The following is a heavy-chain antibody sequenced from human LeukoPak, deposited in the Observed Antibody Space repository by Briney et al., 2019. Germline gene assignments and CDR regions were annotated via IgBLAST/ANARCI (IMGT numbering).Heavy chain of an antibody. D-gene: IGHD1-26*01. V-gene: IGHV3-23*01. CDR1: GFTLITKP. CDR2: ISGSGSSI. Sequence: PGGPLRLSGAPPGFTLITKPRNGSPKPPEKGPKGVPNISGSGSSIHYADSVKGRFTISRDNSKNTLYLQMNSLRADDTAVYYCAKAPGGGIHYGIDYWGQGTLVTVSS. CDR3: AKAPGGGIHYGIDY. J-gene: IGHJ4*02.